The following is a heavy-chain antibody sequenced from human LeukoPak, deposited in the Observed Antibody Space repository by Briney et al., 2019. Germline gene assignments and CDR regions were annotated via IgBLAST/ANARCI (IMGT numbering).Heavy chain of an antibody. V-gene: IGHV3-74*01. D-gene: IGHD6-19*01. J-gene: IGHJ4*02. CDR3: AKDRDTSSARAGSAFDC. CDR2: INSDASDT. Sequence: GGSLRLSCAASGFTFSRHWMHWVRQAPGKGLVWISRINSDASDTNYADFVKGRFTISRDNAKNTVYLQINSLRDEDTAVYYCAKDRDTSSARAGSAFDCWGQGTLVTVSS. CDR1: GFTFSRHW.